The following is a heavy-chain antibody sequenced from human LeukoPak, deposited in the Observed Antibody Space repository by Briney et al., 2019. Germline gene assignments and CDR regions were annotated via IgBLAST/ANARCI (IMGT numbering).Heavy chain of an antibody. D-gene: IGHD3-22*01. CDR3: AKSVFDRSGDPYMDV. V-gene: IGHV3-23*01. J-gene: IGHJ6*03. CDR2: T. Sequence: TKYADSVKGRFTISRDNSKSTLYPQMNSLRAEDTAVYYCAKSVFDRSGDPYMDVWGKGTTVTISS.